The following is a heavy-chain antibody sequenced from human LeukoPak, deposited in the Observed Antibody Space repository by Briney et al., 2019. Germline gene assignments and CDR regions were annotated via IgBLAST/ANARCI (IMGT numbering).Heavy chain of an antibody. D-gene: IGHD5-12*01. CDR3: ARILGYSGYDVYYFDY. CDR2: INPNSGGT. CDR1: GYTFTGYY. J-gene: IGHJ4*02. Sequence: ASVKVSCKASGYTFTGYYMHWVRQAPGQGLEWTGWINPNSGGTNYAQKFQGRVTMTRDTSISTAYMELSRLRSDDTAVYYCARILGYSGYDVYYFDYWGQGTLVTVSS. V-gene: IGHV1-2*02.